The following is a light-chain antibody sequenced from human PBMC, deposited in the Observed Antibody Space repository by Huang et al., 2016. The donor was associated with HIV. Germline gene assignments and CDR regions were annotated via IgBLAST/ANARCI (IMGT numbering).Light chain of an antibody. CDR1: QDIGND. V-gene: IGKV1-6*01. CDR3: RQEYTYPWT. CDR2: TAS. J-gene: IGKJ1*01. Sequence: AIQMTQSPASLSASVGDRVTITCRASQDIGNDLGWYQQRLGKAPKLLVSTASHLQSGVPSRVTGSGSGTHFTLTISGLQPEDFATYYCRQEYTYPWTFGQGTKVEI.